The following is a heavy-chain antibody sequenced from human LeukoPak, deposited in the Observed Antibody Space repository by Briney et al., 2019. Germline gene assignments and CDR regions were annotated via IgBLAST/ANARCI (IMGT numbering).Heavy chain of an antibody. CDR3: AKGGGYEAQYYYYYLDV. CDR2: ISSSGSTI. V-gene: IGHV3-48*03. CDR1: GFTFSSYE. D-gene: IGHD5-12*01. Sequence: PGGSLRLSCAASGFTFSSYEMNWVRQAPGKGLEWVSYISSSGSTIYYADSVKGRFTISRDNSKNTLYLQMKSLRAEDTAVYYRAKGGGYEAQYYYYYLDVWGKGTTVTISS. J-gene: IGHJ6*03.